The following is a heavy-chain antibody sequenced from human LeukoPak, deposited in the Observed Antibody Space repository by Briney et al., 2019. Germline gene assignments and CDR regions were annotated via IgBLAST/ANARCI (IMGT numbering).Heavy chain of an antibody. Sequence: GESLKISCKGSGYSFTSYWIGWVRQMPGKGLEWMGIIYPGDSDTGYSPSFQGQVTISADKSISTAYLQWSSLKGTDTAMYYCARRYYYDSSNYSAYFDYWGQGTLVTVSS. CDR2: IYPGDSDT. CDR1: GYSFTSYW. CDR3: ARRYYYDSSNYSAYFDY. V-gene: IGHV5-51*01. D-gene: IGHD3-22*01. J-gene: IGHJ4*02.